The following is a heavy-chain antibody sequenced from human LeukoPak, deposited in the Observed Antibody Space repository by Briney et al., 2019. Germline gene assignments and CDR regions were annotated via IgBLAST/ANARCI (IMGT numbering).Heavy chain of an antibody. Sequence: SETLSLTCTVSGGSISSYYLTWIRQPPGKGLEWIGRIYTSGSTNYNPSLKSRVTISVDTSKNQFSLKLSSVTAADTAVYYCARANGGYYYYYMDVWGKGTTVTVSS. D-gene: IGHD4/OR15-4a*01. V-gene: IGHV4-4*08. CDR1: GGSISSYY. J-gene: IGHJ6*03. CDR2: IYTSGST. CDR3: ARANGGYYYYYMDV.